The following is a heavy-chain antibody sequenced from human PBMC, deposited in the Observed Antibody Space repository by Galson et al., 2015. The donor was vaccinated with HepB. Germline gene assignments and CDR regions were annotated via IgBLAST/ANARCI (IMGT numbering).Heavy chain of an antibody. Sequence: SVKVSCKASGYTFTGFYIDWVRQAPGQGLEWMGRINANSGGTIYGQKFQGRVTLTRDTSLRTAYMELNRLRSDDTDMYYCARGRSSFASYTTCWSRLDWFDPLGQGTLVIVSS. J-gene: IGHJ5*02. V-gene: IGHV1-2*05. CDR3: ARGRSSFASYTTCWSRLDWFDP. CDR1: GYTFTGFY. D-gene: IGHD6-19*01. CDR2: INANSGGT.